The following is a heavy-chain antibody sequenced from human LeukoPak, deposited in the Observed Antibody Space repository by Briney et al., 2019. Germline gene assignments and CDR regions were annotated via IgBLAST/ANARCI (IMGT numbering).Heavy chain of an antibody. CDR3: ACSSGWFVVDY. J-gene: IGHJ4*02. CDR2: IIPIFGTA. Sequence: SVKVSCKASGGTFSSYAISWVRQAPGQGLEWMGGIIPIFGTANYAQKFQGRVTITADESTSTAYMELSSLRSEDTAGYYFACSSGWFVVDYWGQGILVTVSS. D-gene: IGHD6-19*01. CDR1: GGTFSSYA. V-gene: IGHV1-69*13.